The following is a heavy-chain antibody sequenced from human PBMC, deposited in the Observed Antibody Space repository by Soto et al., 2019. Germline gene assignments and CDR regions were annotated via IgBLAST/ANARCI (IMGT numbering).Heavy chain of an antibody. Sequence: QGHLQESGPGLVKPSETLSLTCTVSGGSINNHYWSWIRQPPGRGLEWIGYIYYTGSTNYNPSLKSRVTMSVDTSKNQFSLNLTSLTAADTAIYYCARANWYSEYWGQGTLVTVSS. CDR1: GGSINNHY. J-gene: IGHJ4*02. CDR3: ARANWYSEY. V-gene: IGHV4-59*11. CDR2: IYYTGST. D-gene: IGHD7-27*01.